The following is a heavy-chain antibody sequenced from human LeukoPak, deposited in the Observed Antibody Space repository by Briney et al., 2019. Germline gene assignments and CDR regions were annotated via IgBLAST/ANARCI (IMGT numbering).Heavy chain of an antibody. V-gene: IGHV4-59*01. Sequence: SETLTLTCTVSGGSISSYYWSWIRQPPGKGLEWIGYIHNSGSTNYNPSLKSRVTMSVDTSKNLFSLKLSSVTAADTAVYYCARVSYGGNSEGIWGQGTLVTVSS. CDR2: IHNSGST. CDR3: ARVSYGGNSEGI. D-gene: IGHD4-23*01. J-gene: IGHJ4*02. CDR1: GGSISSYY.